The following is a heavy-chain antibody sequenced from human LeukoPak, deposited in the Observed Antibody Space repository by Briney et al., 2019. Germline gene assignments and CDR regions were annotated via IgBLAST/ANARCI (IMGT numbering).Heavy chain of an antibody. Sequence: GGSLRLSCAASGFTFSSYEMNWVRQAPGKGLEWVSYISSSGSTIYYADSVKGRFTISRDNAKNSLYLQMNSLRAEDTAVYYSAELGSTMIGGAWGKGTTVTISS. CDR2: ISSSGSTI. CDR3: AELGSTMIGGA. D-gene: IGHD3-10*02. J-gene: IGHJ6*04. CDR1: GFTFSSYE. V-gene: IGHV3-48*03.